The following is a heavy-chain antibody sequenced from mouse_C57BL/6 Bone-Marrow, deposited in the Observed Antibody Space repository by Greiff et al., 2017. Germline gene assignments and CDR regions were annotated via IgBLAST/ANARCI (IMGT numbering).Heavy chain of an antibody. Sequence: EVMLVESEGGLVQPGSSMKLSCTASGFTFSDYYMAWVRQVPEKGLEWVANINYDGSSTYYLDSLKSRFIISRDNAKNILYLQMSSLKSEDTATYYCARENYSNCYYAMDYWGQGTSVTVSS. CDR3: ARENYSNCYYAMDY. D-gene: IGHD2-5*01. J-gene: IGHJ4*01. CDR2: INYDGSST. V-gene: IGHV5-16*01. CDR1: GFTFSDYY.